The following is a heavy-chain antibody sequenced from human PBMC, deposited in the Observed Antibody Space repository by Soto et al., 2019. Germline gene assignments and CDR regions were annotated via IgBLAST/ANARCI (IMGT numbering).Heavy chain of an antibody. V-gene: IGHV3-7*05. CDR1: GFTFSTYW. CDR2: IDQDGSEK. J-gene: IGHJ4*02. D-gene: IGHD3-16*02. CDR3: ARDPHYRETSAEYLLFDH. Sequence: EVQLVESGGDLVQPGGSLRLSCAASGFTFSTYWMHWVRQAPGKGLEWVANIDQDGSEKNYMDSLKGRITISRDNTKNSVYLQMNSLRAEDTAVYYCARDPHYRETSAEYLLFDHWGQGAVVTVSS.